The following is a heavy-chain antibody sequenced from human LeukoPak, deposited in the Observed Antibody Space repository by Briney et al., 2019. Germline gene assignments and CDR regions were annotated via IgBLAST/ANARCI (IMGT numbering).Heavy chain of an antibody. J-gene: IGHJ4*02. V-gene: IGHV1-46*01. CDR1: VYTFTRYY. CDR3: ARGGMGIQPWSFDY. D-gene: IGHD5-18*01. Sequence: ASVEVSCKASVYTFTRYYMHWLRQAPGQGLEWVGIISPSGGSTSYSQKFQGRFAMTRDTSTSTAYMELSSLGSEDTALYYCARGGMGIQPWSFDYWGQGTRVRLSS. CDR2: ISPSGGST.